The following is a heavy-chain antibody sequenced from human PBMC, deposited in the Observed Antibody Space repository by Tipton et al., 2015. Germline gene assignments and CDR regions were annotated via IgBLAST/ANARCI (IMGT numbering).Heavy chain of an antibody. Sequence: LRLSCAASGFTFSDYYMSWIRQAPGKGLEWIANIYHSGSTYYNPSLKSRVTMSRDTSKNQFSLKLTSVTAADTAVYYCACQDYDSLTRDYQTVDYWGQGTLVTVSS. J-gene: IGHJ4*02. V-gene: IGHV4-38-2*01. D-gene: IGHD3-9*01. CDR1: GFTFSDYY. CDR2: IYHSGST. CDR3: ACQDYDSLTRDYQTVDY.